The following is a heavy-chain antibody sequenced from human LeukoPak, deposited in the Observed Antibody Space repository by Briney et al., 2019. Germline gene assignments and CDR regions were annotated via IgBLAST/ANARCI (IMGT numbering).Heavy chain of an antibody. D-gene: IGHD2-15*01. CDR1: GFTFSSYW. CDR3: ARVVVAATPAMDV. CDR2: IKQDGSEK. V-gene: IGHV3-7*01. J-gene: IGHJ6*03. Sequence: GGSLRLSCAASGFTFSSYWMSWVRQAPGKGLEWVANIKQDGSEKYYVDSVKGRFTISRDNAKNSLYLQMNSLRAEDTAVYYCARVVVAATPAMDVWGKGTTVTASS.